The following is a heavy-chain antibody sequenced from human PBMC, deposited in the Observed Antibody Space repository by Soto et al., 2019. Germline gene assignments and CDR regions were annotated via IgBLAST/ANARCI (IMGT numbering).Heavy chain of an antibody. CDR3: ARDTARAMVRIYYGMDV. Sequence: QVQLVDSGGGVVQPGRSLRLSCAASGFTFSSYGMHWVRQAPGKGLEWVAVIWYDGSNKYYADSVKGRFTISRDNPKNTLYLQMNSLRAEDTAVYYCARDTARAMVRIYYGMDVWGQGTTVTVSS. D-gene: IGHD3-10*01. CDR1: GFTFSSYG. V-gene: IGHV3-33*01. J-gene: IGHJ6*02. CDR2: IWYDGSNK.